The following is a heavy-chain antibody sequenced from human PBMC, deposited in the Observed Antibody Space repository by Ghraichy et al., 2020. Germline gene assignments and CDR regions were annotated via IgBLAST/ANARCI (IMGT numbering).Heavy chain of an antibody. CDR1: GFTVSSNY. V-gene: IGHV3-66*04. CDR2: IYSGGST. D-gene: IGHD2-15*01. CDR3: ARHIVVVVAATAYYYGMDV. Sequence: LSLTCAASGFTVSSNYMSWVRQAPGKGLEWVSVIYSGGSTYYADSVKGRFTISRDNSKNTLYLQMNSLRAEDTAVYYCARHIVVVVAATAYYYGMDVWGQGTTVTVSS. J-gene: IGHJ6*02.